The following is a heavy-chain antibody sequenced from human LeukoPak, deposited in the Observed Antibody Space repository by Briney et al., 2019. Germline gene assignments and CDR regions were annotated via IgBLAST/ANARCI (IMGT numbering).Heavy chain of an antibody. D-gene: IGHD3-10*01. CDR2: INPNSGGT. Sequence: ASAKVSCKASGYTFTGYYMHWVRQAPGQGLEWMGWINPNSGGTNYAQKFQGRVTMTRDTSISTAYMELSRLRSDDTAVYYCARAPYYYGSGSRRPKNWFDPWGQGTLVTVSS. J-gene: IGHJ5*02. CDR1: GYTFTGYY. CDR3: ARAPYYYGSGSRRPKNWFDP. V-gene: IGHV1-2*02.